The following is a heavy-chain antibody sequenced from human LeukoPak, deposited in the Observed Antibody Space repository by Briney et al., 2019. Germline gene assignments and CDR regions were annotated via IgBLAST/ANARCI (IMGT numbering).Heavy chain of an antibody. J-gene: IGHJ5*02. CDR2: INHSGST. V-gene: IGHV4-34*01. D-gene: IGHD2-2*01. CDR3: ARPRRYCSSTSCLANNWFDP. Sequence: PSETLSLTCAVYGGSFSGYYWSWIRQPPGKGLEWIGEINHSGSTNYNPSLKGRVTISVDTSKNQFSLKLSSVTAADTAVYYCARPRRYCSSTSCLANNWFDPWGQGTLVTVSS. CDR1: GGSFSGYY.